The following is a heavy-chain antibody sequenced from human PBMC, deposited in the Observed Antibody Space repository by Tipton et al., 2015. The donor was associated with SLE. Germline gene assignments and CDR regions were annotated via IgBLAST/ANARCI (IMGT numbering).Heavy chain of an antibody. CDR1: GGSFSGYY. Sequence: TLSLTCTVYGGSFSGYYWSWIRQPPGKGLEWIGEINHSGATNYNPSLKSRVTISVDTSRNQFSLKVNSLTAADTAVYYCARGLYDILTGYLLWVYFAYWGQATLVPVSS. V-gene: IGHV4-34*01. J-gene: IGHJ4*02. D-gene: IGHD3-9*01. CDR3: ARGLYDILTGYLLWVYFAY. CDR2: INHSGAT.